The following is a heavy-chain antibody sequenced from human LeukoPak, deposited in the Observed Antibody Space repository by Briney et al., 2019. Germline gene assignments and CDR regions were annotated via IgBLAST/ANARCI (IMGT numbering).Heavy chain of an antibody. J-gene: IGHJ4*02. CDR2: IYYSGST. CDR3: ARRVTTFLDY. Sequence: SETLSLTCTVSGGSISSSSYYWGWIRQPPGKGLEWIGSIYYSGSTYYNPSLKSRVTMSVDTSKNQFSLKLSSVTAADAAVYYCARRVTTFLDYWGQGTLVTVSS. CDR1: GGSISSSSYY. V-gene: IGHV4-39*01. D-gene: IGHD4-17*01.